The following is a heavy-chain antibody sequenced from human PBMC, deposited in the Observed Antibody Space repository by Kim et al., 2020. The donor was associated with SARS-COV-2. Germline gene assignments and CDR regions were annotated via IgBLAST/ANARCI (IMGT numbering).Heavy chain of an antibody. Sequence: SVKVSCKASGGTFSTYAFNWVRQAPGQGLEWMGGIIPIFGTTNYAQKFQGRVTIPAHKFTTTAFMELGSLRFDDTAVYYCEGAEYYDASGLFEYWGQGTLVTVSS. V-gene: IGHV1-69*06. D-gene: IGHD3-22*01. J-gene: IGHJ4*02. CDR2: IIPIFGTT. CDR1: GGTFSTYA. CDR3: EGAEYYDASGLFEY.